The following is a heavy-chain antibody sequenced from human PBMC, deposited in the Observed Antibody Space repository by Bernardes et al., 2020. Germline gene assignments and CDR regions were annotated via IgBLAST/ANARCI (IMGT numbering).Heavy chain of an antibody. V-gene: IGHV3-7*01. J-gene: IGHJ4*02. CDR3: ARDLGYYDYIWGSYRLQPNNFDY. Sequence: GGSLSLSRAASGFTFSSYWMSWVRQAPGKGLEWVANIKQDGSEKYYVDSVKGRFTISRDNAKNSLYLQMNSLRAEDTAVYYCARDLGYYDYIWGSYRLQPNNFDYWGQGTLVTVSS. D-gene: IGHD3-16*02. CDR1: GFTFSSYW. CDR2: IKQDGSEK.